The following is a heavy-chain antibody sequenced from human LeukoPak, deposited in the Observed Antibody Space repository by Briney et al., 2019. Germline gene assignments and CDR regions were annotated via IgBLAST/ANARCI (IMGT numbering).Heavy chain of an antibody. CDR3: ARGEVVTASLPDYFYYYMDV. V-gene: IGHV3-21*01. CDR2: ITTSSSYI. CDR1: GFTFSRSS. J-gene: IGHJ6*03. Sequence: GGSLRLSCAASGFTFSRSSMNWVRQAPGKGLEWVSSITTSSSYIYYTDSVKGRFTISRDNAKNSLYLQMNSLRAEDTAVYYCARGEVVTASLPDYFYYYMDVWGKGTTVTISS. D-gene: IGHD2-21*02.